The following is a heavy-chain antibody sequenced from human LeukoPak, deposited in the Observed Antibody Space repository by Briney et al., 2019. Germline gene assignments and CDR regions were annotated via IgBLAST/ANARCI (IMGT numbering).Heavy chain of an antibody. V-gene: IGHV3-9*03. CDR3: AKVGVAVSWLVVGFFDY. CDR1: GFTLDDYA. D-gene: IGHD6-19*01. CDR2: ISWNSGSI. Sequence: TGGSLRLSCAASGFTLDDYAMHWVRQAPGKGLEWVSGISWNSGSIGYADSVKGRFTISRDNAKNSLYLQMNSLRAEDMALYYCAKVGVAVSWLVVGFFDYWGQGTLVTVSS. J-gene: IGHJ4*02.